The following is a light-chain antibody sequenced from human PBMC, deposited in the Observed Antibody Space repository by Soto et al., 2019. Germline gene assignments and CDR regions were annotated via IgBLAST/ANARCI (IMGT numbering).Light chain of an antibody. CDR3: TSYASDSSWV. CDR2: EVS. Sequence: QSVLTQSASVSGSPGQSITISCTGSSSDVGGYNHVSWYQQHPGKAPKLMIYEVSDRPSGVSDRFSGSKSGNTASLTISGLHAEDEADYYCTSYASDSSWVFGGGTKLTVL. J-gene: IGLJ3*02. CDR1: SSDVGGYNH. V-gene: IGLV2-14*01.